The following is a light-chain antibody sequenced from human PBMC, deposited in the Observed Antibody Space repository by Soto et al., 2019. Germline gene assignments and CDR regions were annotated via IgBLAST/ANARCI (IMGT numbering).Light chain of an antibody. Sequence: QSALTQPASVSGSPGQSITISCTGTSSGVGRYNYVSWYQQHPGKAPTLIIYDVINRPSGVSHRFSASKSGNTASLTISGLQAEDEADYYCTSYTTSATYVIGTGTKVTVL. V-gene: IGLV2-14*03. J-gene: IGLJ1*01. CDR2: DVI. CDR3: TSYTTSATYV. CDR1: SSGVGRYNY.